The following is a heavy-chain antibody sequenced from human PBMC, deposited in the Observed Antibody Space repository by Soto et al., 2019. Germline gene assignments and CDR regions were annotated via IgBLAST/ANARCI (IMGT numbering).Heavy chain of an antibody. V-gene: IGHV2-5*02. Sequence: QITLKESGPTLVKPTQTLTLTCTFSGFSLSAGGVGVGWIRQPPGKALECLALIYWVDDKRYRPSLKSRLTITKDTSKNQVVLTMTNMDPMDTATYYCAHRGPKESLFDFWGQGTLVTVSS. CDR3: AHRGPKESLFDF. J-gene: IGHJ4*02. CDR1: GFSLSAGGVG. CDR2: IYWVDDK.